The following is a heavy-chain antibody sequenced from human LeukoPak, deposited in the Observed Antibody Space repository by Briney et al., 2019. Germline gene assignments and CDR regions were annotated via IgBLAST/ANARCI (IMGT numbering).Heavy chain of an antibody. J-gene: IGHJ4*02. V-gene: IGHV3-48*01. CDR3: ARGGYDY. CDR2: ISSSSNII. CDR1: GFTFSSHS. D-gene: IGHD2-15*01. Sequence: GGCLRLSCTASGFTFSSHSMNWVRQAPGKGLEWVSYISSSSNIIYYADSVKGRFTISRDNAKNSLYLQMNSLRVEDTAVYFCARGGYDYWGQGTLVTVSS.